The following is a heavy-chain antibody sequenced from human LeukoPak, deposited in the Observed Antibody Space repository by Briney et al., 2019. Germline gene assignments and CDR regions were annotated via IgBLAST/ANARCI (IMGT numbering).Heavy chain of an antibody. CDR1: GFTFSDYY. J-gene: IGHJ4*02. Sequence: PGGSLRLSCAASGFTFSDYYMTWIRQAPGKRLEWDSYISGISSNIQYADSVKGRFTISRDNAKNSLYLQMNSLRAEDTAVYYCARDSPPDYWGQGTLVTVSS. CDR3: ARDSPPDY. V-gene: IGHV3-11*04. CDR2: ISGISSNI.